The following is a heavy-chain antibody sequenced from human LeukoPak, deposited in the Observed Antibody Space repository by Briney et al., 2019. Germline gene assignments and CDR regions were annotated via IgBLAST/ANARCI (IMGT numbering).Heavy chain of an antibody. CDR3: ARDGRGYSGYDGAGVGY. J-gene: IGHJ4*02. V-gene: IGHV4-38-2*02. D-gene: IGHD5-12*01. CDR2: IYYSGST. CDR1: GYSINSGHY. Sequence: SETLSLTCTVSGYSINSGHYWGWIRQPPGKGLEWIGSIYYSGSTYYNPSLKSRVTISVDTSKNQFSLKLSSVTAADTAVYYCARDGRGYSGYDGAGVGYWGQGTLVTVSS.